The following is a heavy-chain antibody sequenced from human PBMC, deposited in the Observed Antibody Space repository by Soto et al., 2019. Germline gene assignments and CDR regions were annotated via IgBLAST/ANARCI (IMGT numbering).Heavy chain of an antibody. V-gene: IGHV3-7*03. CDR1: GFTFSSYC. J-gene: IGHJ6*02. CDR3: ARDPFYPPLIPHYYDRTV. CDR2: IKKEGSAI. D-gene: IGHD3-22*01. Sequence: GGSLRLSCAASGFTFSSYCMRWVRQAPGKGLEWVANIKKEGSAIYYVDSVKGRFTISRDNANNSLYLQMNSLRAEDTAVYYFARDPFYPPLIPHYYDRTVWRPGTMVTVSS.